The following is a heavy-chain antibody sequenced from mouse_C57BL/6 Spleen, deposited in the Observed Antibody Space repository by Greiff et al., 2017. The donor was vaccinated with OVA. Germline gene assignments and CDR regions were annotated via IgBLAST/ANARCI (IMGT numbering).Heavy chain of an antibody. CDR3: ASYYGNYWYFDV. J-gene: IGHJ1*03. CDR1: GYTFPSYW. V-gene: IGHV1-52*01. Sequence: QVQLQQPGAELVRPGSSVKLSCKASGYTFPSYWMHWVQQRPIQGLEWIGNIDPSDSETHYNQKFKDKATLTVDKSSSTAYMQLSSLTSEDAAVYYCASYYGNYWYFDVWGTGTTVTVSS. CDR2: IDPSDSET. D-gene: IGHD2-1*01.